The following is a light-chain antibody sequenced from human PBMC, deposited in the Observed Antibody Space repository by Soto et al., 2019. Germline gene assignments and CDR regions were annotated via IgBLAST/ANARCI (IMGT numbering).Light chain of an antibody. CDR3: QSYDNSLRAYV. CDR2: DNT. CDR1: TSNLGAGYD. J-gene: IGLJ1*01. V-gene: IGLV1-40*01. Sequence: QSVLMQPASVSGAPGQSVSISCTGTTSNLGAGYDVHWYQHLPGTAPTLLISDNTNRPSGVPDRFSGSKSGSSASLAISGLQSEDEADYYCQSYDNSLRAYVFGPGTKVTVL.